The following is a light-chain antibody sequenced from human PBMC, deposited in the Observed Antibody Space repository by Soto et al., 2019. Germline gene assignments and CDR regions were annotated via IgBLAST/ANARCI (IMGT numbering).Light chain of an antibody. CDR3: QSHDTSLSVLVV. J-gene: IGLJ2*01. CDR1: SSNIGAGYD. V-gene: IGLV1-40*01. CDR2: GNI. Sequence: QSVLTQPPSVSGAPGQRVTISCTGRSSNIGAGYDVHWYQQLPGTAPKLLIYGNINRPSGVPDRFSGSRSGTSASLAITGLQAEDEADYYCQSHDTSLSVLVVFGGGTKLTVL.